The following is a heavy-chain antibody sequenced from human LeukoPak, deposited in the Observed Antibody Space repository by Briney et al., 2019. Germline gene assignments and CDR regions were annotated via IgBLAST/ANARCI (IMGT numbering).Heavy chain of an antibody. D-gene: IGHD5-18*01. Sequence: GGSLRLSCAAPGFTFSNAWMNWVRQAPGKGLEWVGRIKSKTDDGTTDYAAPAKGRFTISRDDSKNTLYLQMNSLKTEDTAVYYCTTGGYRYGDDYWGQGTLVTVSS. V-gene: IGHV3-15*07. CDR3: TTGGYRYGDDY. CDR1: GFTFSNAW. J-gene: IGHJ4*02. CDR2: IKSKTDDGTT.